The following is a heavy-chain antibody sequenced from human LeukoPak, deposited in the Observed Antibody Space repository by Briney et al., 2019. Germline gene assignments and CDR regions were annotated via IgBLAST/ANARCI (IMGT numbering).Heavy chain of an antibody. CDR2: ISGSGGST. CDR1: GFTFSSYA. D-gene: IGHD3-3*01. Sequence: GGSLRLSCAASGFTFSSYAMSWVRQAPGKGLEWVSAISGSGGSTYYADSVKGRFTISRDNSKNTLYLQMNSLRAEDTAVYYCAKAPGPTIFGVVIWFDPWGQGTLVTVSS. J-gene: IGHJ5*02. V-gene: IGHV3-23*01. CDR3: AKAPGPTIFGVVIWFDP.